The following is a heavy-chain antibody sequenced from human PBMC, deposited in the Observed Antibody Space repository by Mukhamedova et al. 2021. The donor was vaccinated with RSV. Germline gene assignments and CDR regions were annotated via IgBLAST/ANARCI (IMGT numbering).Heavy chain of an antibody. V-gene: IGHV1-69*10. D-gene: IGHD6-13*01. CDR3: ARDRASWGIAASDWYFDL. Sequence: EWMGGIIPILGIANYAQKFQGRVTITADESTSTAYMELSSLRSVDTAVYYCARDRASWGIAASDWYFDLWGRGQGVTVSS. CDR2: IIPILGIA. J-gene: IGHJ2*01.